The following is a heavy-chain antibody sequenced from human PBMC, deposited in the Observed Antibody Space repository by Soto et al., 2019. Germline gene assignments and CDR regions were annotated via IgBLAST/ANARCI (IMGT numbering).Heavy chain of an antibody. V-gene: IGHV4-59*01. CDR3: ARVEWEEMSLGMDV. CDR1: GGSISSYY. CDR2: IYYSGST. J-gene: IGHJ6*02. D-gene: IGHD1-26*01. Sequence: SETLSLTCTVSGGSISSYYWSWIRQPPGKGLEWIGYIYYSGSTNYNPSLKSRVTISVDTSKNQFSLKLSSVTAADTAVYYCARVEWEEMSLGMDVWGQGTTVTVS.